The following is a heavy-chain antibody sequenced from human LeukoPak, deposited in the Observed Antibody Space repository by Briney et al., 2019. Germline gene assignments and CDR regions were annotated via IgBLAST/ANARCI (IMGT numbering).Heavy chain of an antibody. Sequence: GASVKVSCKASGYTFTSYYMHWVRQAPGQGLEWMGIINPSGGSTSYAQKFQGRVTMTRDMSTSTVYMELSSLRSEDTAVYYCARERPGGNYFDYWGQGTLVTVSS. CDR1: GYTFTSYY. D-gene: IGHD3-16*01. CDR3: ARERPGGNYFDY. CDR2: INPSGGST. V-gene: IGHV1-46*01. J-gene: IGHJ4*02.